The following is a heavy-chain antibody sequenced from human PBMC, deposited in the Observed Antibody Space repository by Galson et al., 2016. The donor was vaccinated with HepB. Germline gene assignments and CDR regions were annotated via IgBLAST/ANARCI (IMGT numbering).Heavy chain of an antibody. J-gene: IGHJ4*02. CDR3: AKGQVGATPGDY. Sequence: SLRLSCAASGFAFSGYGMNWVRQAPGQGLEWVSAIRSSGGSTYYADSVKGRFTISRDNSKNTLYLQMNSLRAEDTAVYYCAKGQVGATPGDYWGQGTLVTVSS. D-gene: IGHD1-26*01. V-gene: IGHV3-23*01. CDR2: IRSSGGST. CDR1: GFAFSGYG.